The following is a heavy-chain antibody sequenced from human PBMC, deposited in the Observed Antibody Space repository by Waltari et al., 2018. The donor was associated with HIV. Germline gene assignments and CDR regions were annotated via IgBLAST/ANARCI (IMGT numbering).Heavy chain of an antibody. Sequence: TFTSYAMNWVRQAPGKGLEWMGWINTNTGNPTYAQGFTGRFVFSLDTSVSTAYLQISSLKAEDTAVYYCARTMSGTGGVIGYYYYGMDVWGQGTTVTVSS. CDR1: TFTSYA. D-gene: IGHD3-10*01. CDR3: ARTMSGTGGVIGYYYYGMDV. CDR2: INTNTGNP. V-gene: IGHV7-4-1*02. J-gene: IGHJ6*02.